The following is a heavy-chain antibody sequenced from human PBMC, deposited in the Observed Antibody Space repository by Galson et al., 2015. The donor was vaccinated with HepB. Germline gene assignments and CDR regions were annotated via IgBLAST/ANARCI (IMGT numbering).Heavy chain of an antibody. Sequence: SLRLSCAASGFTFSTFGMHWVRQAPGKGLEWVAVIWYDGSKEYYAESVKGRFTISRDNSNNTLYLQMNALRADDTAVYYCAGAYSAGWFDYWGHGTLVTVSS. CDR2: IWYDGSKE. V-gene: IGHV3-33*01. D-gene: IGHD1-26*01. CDR1: GFTFSTFG. CDR3: AGAYSAGWFDY. J-gene: IGHJ5*01.